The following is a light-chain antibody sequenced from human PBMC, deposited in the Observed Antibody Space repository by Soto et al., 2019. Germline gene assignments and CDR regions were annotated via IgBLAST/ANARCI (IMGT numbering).Light chain of an antibody. CDR3: QQYNNWPLT. CDR1: ESVRGSY. Sequence: EIEITQSPATLSLAAGERVTLSFMASESVRGSYLAWYQQKPGQAPRLLIYGASTRATGVPARFSGGGSGTEFTLTITSLQSEDFAVYWCQQYNNWPLTFGPGTRLEIK. CDR2: GAS. V-gene: IGKV3D-15*01. J-gene: IGKJ5*01.